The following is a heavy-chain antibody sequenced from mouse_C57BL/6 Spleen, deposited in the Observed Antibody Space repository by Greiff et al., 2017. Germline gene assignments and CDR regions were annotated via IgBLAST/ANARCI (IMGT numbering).Heavy chain of an antibody. CDR3: ARRDYGYFDV. J-gene: IGHJ1*03. CDR2: ISSGGSYT. Sequence: EVMLVESGGDLVKPGGSLKLSCAAPGFTFSSYGTSWVRQTPDKRLEWVATISSGGSYTYYPDSVKGRFTISRDNAKNTLYLQMSSLKTEDTAMYYCARRDYGYFDVWGTGTTVTVSS. V-gene: IGHV5-6*02. CDR1: GFTFSSYG.